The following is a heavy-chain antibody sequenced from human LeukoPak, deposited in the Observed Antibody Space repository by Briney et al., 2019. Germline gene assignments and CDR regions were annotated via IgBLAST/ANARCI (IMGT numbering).Heavy chain of an antibody. CDR2: INHSVST. V-gene: IGHV4-34*01. D-gene: IGHD3-3*01. CDR3: ARGRGSYDFWSGYPTYYFDY. Sequence: SETLSLTCAVYGGSFSGYYWSWIRQPPGKGLEWIGEINHSVSTNYNPSLKSRVTISVDTSKNQFSLKLSSVTAADTAVYYCARGRGSYDFWSGYPTYYFDYWGQGTLVTVSS. J-gene: IGHJ4*02. CDR1: GGSFSGYY.